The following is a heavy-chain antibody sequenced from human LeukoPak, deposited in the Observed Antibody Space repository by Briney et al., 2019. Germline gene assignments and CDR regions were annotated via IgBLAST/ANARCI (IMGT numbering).Heavy chain of an antibody. D-gene: IGHD6-13*01. CDR1: GGTFSNYA. V-gene: IGHV1-69*13. CDR2: IIPIFGTA. J-gene: IGHJ5*02. Sequence: SVKVSCKASGGTFSNYAISWVRQAPGQGLEWMGGIIPIFGTAKYAQKFQGRVTITADESTSTAYMALSSLRSEDTAVYYCARDGRQQLANWFDPWGQGTLVTVSS. CDR3: ARDGRQQLANWFDP.